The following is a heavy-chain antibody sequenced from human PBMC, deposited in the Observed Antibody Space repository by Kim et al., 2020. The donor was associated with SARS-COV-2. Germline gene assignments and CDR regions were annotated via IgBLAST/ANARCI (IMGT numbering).Heavy chain of an antibody. V-gene: IGHV1-69*04. CDR3: AREGGDYGGSALGY. J-gene: IGHJ4*02. D-gene: IGHD4-17*01. Sequence: AQKFQGRVTITADKSTSTAYMELSSLRSEDTAVYYCAREGGDYGGSALGYWGQGTLVTVSS.